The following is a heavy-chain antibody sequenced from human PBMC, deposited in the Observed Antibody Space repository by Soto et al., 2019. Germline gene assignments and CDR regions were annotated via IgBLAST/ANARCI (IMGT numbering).Heavy chain of an antibody. CDR3: ATGIQLWLRRINNGYSG. D-gene: IGHD5-18*01. CDR2: IIPMFGTA. J-gene: IGHJ4*02. V-gene: IGHV1-69*12. Sequence: QVQLVQSGAEVKKPESSVKVSCKAPGGTFSTYAISWVRRAPGLGLEWMGGIIPMFGTANYAQRFQDRVTITADESTNTVYMELSSLRSEDTAVYFCATGIQLWLRRINNGYSGWGQGTLVTVSS. CDR1: GGTFSTYA.